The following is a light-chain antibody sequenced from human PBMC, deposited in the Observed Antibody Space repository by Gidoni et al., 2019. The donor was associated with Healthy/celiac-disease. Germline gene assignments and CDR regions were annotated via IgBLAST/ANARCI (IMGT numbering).Light chain of an antibody. CDR3: QQRSNWPPSLT. CDR2: DAS. J-gene: IGKJ4*01. CDR1: QSVISY. Sequence: EIVLTQSPATLSLSPGERATLSCRASQSVISYLAWYQQKPGQAPRLLSYDASNRATGIPARFSGSGSGTDFTLTISSLEPEDFAVYYCQQRSNWPPSLTFGGGTKVEIK. V-gene: IGKV3-11*01.